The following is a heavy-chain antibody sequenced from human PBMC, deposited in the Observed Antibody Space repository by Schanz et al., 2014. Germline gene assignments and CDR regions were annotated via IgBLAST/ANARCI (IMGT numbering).Heavy chain of an antibody. CDR3: ARDSLRGATGGYGMDV. CDR2: ISYSGNT. D-gene: IGHD2-8*02. CDR1: GGSVSSGGDY. Sequence: QVQLQESGPGLVKPSQTLSLTCTVSGGSVSSGGDYWSWIRQHPGKGLEWIGFISYSGNTNYNASLKSRVTISVDKSKNQFSLKVRSVTAADTAVYYCARDSLRGATGGYGMDVWGQGTTVTGSS. J-gene: IGHJ6*02. V-gene: IGHV4-31*03.